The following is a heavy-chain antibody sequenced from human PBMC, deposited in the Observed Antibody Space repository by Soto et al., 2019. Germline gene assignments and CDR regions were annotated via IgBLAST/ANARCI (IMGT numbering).Heavy chain of an antibody. V-gene: IGHV1-3*04. CDR2: INTGNGNT. CDR1: GITYTTYA. CDR3: SRAISGYVT. D-gene: IGHD5-12*01. Sequence: QVQLVQSGAEVKKPGASVKVSCKASGITYTTYAIHWVRQAPGQGLEWMGWINTGNGNTRCSQRIQGSVTLTADTSASTAYIDLSSVTSEYTAVYYGSRAISGYVTWGHGTLITVSS. J-gene: IGHJ5*01.